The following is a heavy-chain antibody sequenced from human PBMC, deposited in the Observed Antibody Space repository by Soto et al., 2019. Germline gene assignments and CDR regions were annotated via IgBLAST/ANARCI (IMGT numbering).Heavy chain of an antibody. Sequence: QVQLQESGPGLVKPSETLSLTCTVSGGSISSSSFYWGWIRQPPGKGLERIGRIYYSSITYYNPALTSRVTLSLDTSTNQFSLKPSSVTPAATAVYYCARLPTSIRHLLLVYFDYWGQGTLATVSS. V-gene: IGHV4-39*01. D-gene: IGHD3-10*01. CDR3: ARLPTSIRHLLLVYFDY. CDR1: GGSISSSSFY. J-gene: IGHJ4*02. CDR2: IYYSSIT.